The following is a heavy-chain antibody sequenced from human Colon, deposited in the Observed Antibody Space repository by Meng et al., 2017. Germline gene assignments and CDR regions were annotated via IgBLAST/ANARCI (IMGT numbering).Heavy chain of an antibody. V-gene: IGHV3-23*03. CDR3: AKNSYDYKGWFDP. CDR1: GFIFGKFA. Sequence: EEQLLESGGDLVQPGGSLRLSCAASGFIFGKFAMSWVRQAPGKGLEWVSSIVGDGSVTYYADSVKGRVSVSRDNSRKTLYLQMDSLRADDTAIYYCAKNSYDYKGWFDPWGQGTLVTVSS. J-gene: IGHJ5*02. CDR2: IVGDGSVT. D-gene: IGHD3-16*01.